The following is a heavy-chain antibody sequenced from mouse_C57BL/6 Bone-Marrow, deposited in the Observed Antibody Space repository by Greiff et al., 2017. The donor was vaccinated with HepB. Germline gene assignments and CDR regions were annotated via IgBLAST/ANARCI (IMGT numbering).Heavy chain of an antibody. CDR1: EYEFPSHD. V-gene: IGHV5-2*01. CDR3: ARLSQLRLRDFDY. J-gene: IGHJ2*01. CDR2: INSDGGST. Sequence: EVKLMESGGGLVQPGESLKLSCESNEYEFPSHDMSWVRKTPEKRLELVAAINSDGGSTYYPDTMERRFIISRDNTKKTLYLQMSSLRSEDTALYYCARLSQLRLRDFDYWGQGTTLTVSS. D-gene: IGHD3-2*02.